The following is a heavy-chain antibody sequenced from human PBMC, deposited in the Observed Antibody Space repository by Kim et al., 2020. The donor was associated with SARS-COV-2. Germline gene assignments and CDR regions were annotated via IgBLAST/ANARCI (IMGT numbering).Heavy chain of an antibody. D-gene: IGHD3-22*01. V-gene: IGHV3-30*18. J-gene: IGHJ3*01. CDR1: GFTFSSYG. CDR2: ISYDGSNK. Sequence: GGSLRLSCAASGFTFSSYGMHWVRQAPGKGLEWVAVISYDGSNKYYADSVKGRFTISRDNSKNTLYLQMNSLRAEDTAVYYCAKFPSYYYDSSGYYSDA. CDR3: AKFPSYYYDSSGYYSDA.